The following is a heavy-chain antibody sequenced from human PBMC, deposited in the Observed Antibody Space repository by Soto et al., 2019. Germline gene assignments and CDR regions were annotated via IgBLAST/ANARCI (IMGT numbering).Heavy chain of an antibody. CDR3: ARAVGIAVTGLDL. CDR2: MNPTNGNA. Sequence: QERLVQSGAELRRPGASVKISCRASGYNFPSFNVNWVRQASGQGPEWLGWMNPTNGNAAFARDFQGRVIMTRDPSTDTAYLELGGLSSGDTAIYYCARAVGIAVTGLDLWGPGTLVTVS. J-gene: IGHJ5*02. V-gene: IGHV1-8*01. D-gene: IGHD6-19*01. CDR1: GYNFPSFN.